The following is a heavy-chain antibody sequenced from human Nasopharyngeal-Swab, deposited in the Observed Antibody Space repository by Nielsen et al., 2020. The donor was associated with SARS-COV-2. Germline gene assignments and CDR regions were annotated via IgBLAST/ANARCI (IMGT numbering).Heavy chain of an antibody. CDR2: IWYDGSNK. J-gene: IGHJ4*02. CDR3: AGDSTYDILTGYPFDY. V-gene: IGHV3-33*01. Sequence: VRQAPGKGLEWVAVIWYDGSNKYYADSVKGRFTISRDNSKNTLYLQMDSLRAEDTAVYYCAGDSTYDILTGYPFDYWGQGTLVTVSS. D-gene: IGHD3-9*01.